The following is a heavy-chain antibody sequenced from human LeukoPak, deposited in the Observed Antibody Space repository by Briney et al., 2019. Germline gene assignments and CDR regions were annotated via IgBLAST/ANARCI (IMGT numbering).Heavy chain of an antibody. CDR1: GGPFSDNY. J-gene: IGHJ4*02. V-gene: IGHV4-34*01. CDR2: INHSGRT. D-gene: IGHD3-22*01. Sequence: PSQTLSLTCAVYGGPFSDNYWTWIRQPPGKGLEWIGEINHSGRTNYNPSLKSRVTISVDTSKNQFTLMLKSVTAADTAVYFCARGPVVHYVSGGYYYFDYWGQGTLVTVSS. CDR3: ARGPVVHYVSGGYYYFDY.